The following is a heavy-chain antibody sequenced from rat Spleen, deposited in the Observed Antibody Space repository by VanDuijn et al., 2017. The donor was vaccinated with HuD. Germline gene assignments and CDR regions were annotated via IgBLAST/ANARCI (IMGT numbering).Heavy chain of an antibody. CDR3: VLSYPYYVMDA. D-gene: IGHD1-2*01. V-gene: IGHV5S10*01. CDR1: GFTFSDYN. J-gene: IGHJ4*01. CDR2: LIYDGSRT. Sequence: EVQLVESGGGLVQPGRSLKLSCAASGFTFSDYNMAWVRQAPKKGLEWVATLIYDGSRTYYRDSVKGRFTISRDNAKSTLYLQMDSLRSEDTATYYCVLSYPYYVMDAWGQGASVTVSS.